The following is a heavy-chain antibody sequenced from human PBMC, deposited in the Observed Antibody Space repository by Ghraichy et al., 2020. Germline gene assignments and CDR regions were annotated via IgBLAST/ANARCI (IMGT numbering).Heavy chain of an antibody. J-gene: IGHJ4*02. D-gene: IGHD1-14*01. CDR3: ARALRNHLLSDY. Sequence: KVSCKASGYTFTNYDISWVRQASGQGPEWMGWVNPISTNSGYAQNFEGRVSLTSDTSTSTAYMELHGLRSDDTAIYYCARALRNHLLSDYWGQGTLVTVSS. V-gene: IGHV1-8*02. CDR1: GYTFTNYD. CDR2: VNPISTNS.